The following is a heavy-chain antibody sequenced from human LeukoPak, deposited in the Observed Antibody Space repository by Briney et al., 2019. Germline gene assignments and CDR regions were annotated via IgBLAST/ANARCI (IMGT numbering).Heavy chain of an antibody. J-gene: IGHJ4*02. V-gene: IGHV1-2*02. CDR3: ARDSYYGSTGYYPGY. CDR2: INPNSGGT. Sequence: ASVKVSCKASGYTFTGYYMHWVRQAPGQGLEWMGWINPNSGGTNYAQKFQGRVTMTRDTSISTAYMELSRLRSDDTAVYCCARDSYYGSTGYYPGYWGQGTLVTVSS. CDR1: GYTFTGYY. D-gene: IGHD3-22*01.